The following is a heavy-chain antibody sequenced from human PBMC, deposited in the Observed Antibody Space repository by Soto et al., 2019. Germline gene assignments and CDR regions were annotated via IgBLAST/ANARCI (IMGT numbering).Heavy chain of an antibody. CDR3: ARTTAAIPLDY. V-gene: IGHV4-34*01. Sequence: SETLSLTCAVYGGSLSGNYWGWIRQPPGKGLEWIGETHHSGSTAYNPSLKSRVTISVDTSRNQFSLKLNSVTAADTAVYYCARTTAAIPLDYWSQGTLVTVSS. CDR2: THHSGST. D-gene: IGHD2-21*02. J-gene: IGHJ4*02. CDR1: GGSLSGNY.